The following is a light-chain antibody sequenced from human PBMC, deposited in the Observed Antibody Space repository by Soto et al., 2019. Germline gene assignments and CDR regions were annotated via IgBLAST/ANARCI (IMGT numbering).Light chain of an antibody. CDR3: AAWDASLNGPV. Sequence: QSVLTQPPSASGTPGQRVTISCSGSSSNIGSNSVNWYQQLPRPAPTLLIYSNNERPSGVPDRFSGSKSGTSATLAISGLQSEDEADYYCAAWDASLNGPVFGGGTKLTVL. CDR2: SNN. V-gene: IGLV1-44*01. J-gene: IGLJ2*01. CDR1: SSNIGSNS.